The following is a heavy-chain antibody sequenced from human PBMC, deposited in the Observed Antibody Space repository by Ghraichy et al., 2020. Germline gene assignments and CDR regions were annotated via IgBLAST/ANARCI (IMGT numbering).Heavy chain of an antibody. CDR3: ARPPTPVYYDFWSGYYWRGDSWFDP. Sequence: ASVKVSCKASGYTFTSYDINWVRQATGQGLEWMGWMNPNSGNTGYAQKFQGRVTMTRNTSISTAYMELSSLRSEDTAVYYCARPPTPVYYDFWSGYYWRGDSWFDPWGQGTLVTVSS. CDR1: GYTFTSYD. D-gene: IGHD3-3*01. CDR2: MNPNSGNT. V-gene: IGHV1-8*01. J-gene: IGHJ5*02.